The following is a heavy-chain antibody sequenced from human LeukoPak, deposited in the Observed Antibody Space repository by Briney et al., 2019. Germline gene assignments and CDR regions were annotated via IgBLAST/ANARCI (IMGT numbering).Heavy chain of an antibody. V-gene: IGHV3-30-3*01. CDR3: ARAPIGGSGWPNYYYYGMDV. Sequence: PGGSLRLSCAASGFTFSSYAMHWVRQAPGKGLEWVTIISYDGNNKYYADSVKGRFTVSRDNSKNTLYLQMNSLRLADTAVYYCARAPIGGSGWPNYYYYGMDVWGQGTTVTVSS. CDR1: GFTFSSYA. D-gene: IGHD6-19*01. CDR2: ISYDGNNK. J-gene: IGHJ6*02.